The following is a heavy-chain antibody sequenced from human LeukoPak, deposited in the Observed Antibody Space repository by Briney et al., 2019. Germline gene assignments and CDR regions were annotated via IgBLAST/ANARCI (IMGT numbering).Heavy chain of an antibody. CDR1: GGSISSYY. Sequence: SETLSLTCTVSGGSISSYYWSWIRQPAGKGLEWIGRIYTSGSTNYNPSLKSRVTMSVDTSKNQFSLKLSSVTAADTAVYYCARASGYDWSLVRWFDYWGQGTLVTVSS. CDR2: IYTSGST. J-gene: IGHJ4*02. D-gene: IGHD5-12*01. V-gene: IGHV4-4*07. CDR3: ARASGYDWSLVRWFDY.